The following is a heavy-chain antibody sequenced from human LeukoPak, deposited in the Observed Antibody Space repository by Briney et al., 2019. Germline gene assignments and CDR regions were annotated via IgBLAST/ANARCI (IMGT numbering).Heavy chain of an antibody. V-gene: IGHV4-34*01. CDR2: INHSGST. CDR3: ARGQRRGTVRGRSRAVSAGSAFDI. CDR1: GFTVSSNY. Sequence: TGGSLRLSCAASGFTVSSNYMSWVRQPPGKGLEWIGEINHSGSTNYNPSLKSRVTISVDTSKNQFSLKLSSVTAADTAVYYCARGQRRGTVRGRSRAVSAGSAFDIWGQGTMVTVSS. J-gene: IGHJ3*02. D-gene: IGHD6-25*01.